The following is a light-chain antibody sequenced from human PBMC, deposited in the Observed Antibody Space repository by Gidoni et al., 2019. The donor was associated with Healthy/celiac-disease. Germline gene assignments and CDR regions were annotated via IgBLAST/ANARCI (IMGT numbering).Light chain of an antibody. CDR2: GAS. CDR3: QQHGSSPRT. Sequence: EIVLTQSPGTLSLSPGERATLSCRASQSVSSSYLAWYPQKPGQSPRLLIYGASSRATGIPDRFSGSGSGTDFTLTISRLEPEDFAVYYCQQHGSSPRTFGQGTKVEIK. J-gene: IGKJ1*01. V-gene: IGKV3-20*01. CDR1: QSVSSSY.